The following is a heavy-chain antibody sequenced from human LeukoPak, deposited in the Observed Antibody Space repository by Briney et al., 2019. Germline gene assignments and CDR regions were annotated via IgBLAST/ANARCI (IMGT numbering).Heavy chain of an antibody. D-gene: IGHD1-26*01. CDR2: IYHSGST. J-gene: IGHJ3*02. V-gene: IGHV4-30-2*01. CDR1: GGSISSGGYY. Sequence: PSETLSLTCTVSGGSISSGGYYWSWIRQPPGKGLEWIGYIYHSGSTYYNPSLKSRVTISVDRSKNQFSLKLSSVTAADTAVYYCARTLSGSYASTEFDIWGQGTMVTVSS. CDR3: ARTLSGSYASTEFDI.